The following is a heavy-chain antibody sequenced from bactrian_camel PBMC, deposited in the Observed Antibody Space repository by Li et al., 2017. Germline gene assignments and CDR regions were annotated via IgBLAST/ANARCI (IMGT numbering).Heavy chain of an antibody. CDR3: ASTGWSPAPTLRTTDYRY. J-gene: IGHJ4*01. V-gene: IGHV3S42*01. Sequence: DVQLVESGGGSVQAGGSLRLSCVVSGYTYSMLCMAWFRQAPGDERQGVAAIDNDGYPSYSALVKGRFTISKDNAKDVLHLQMNSLKPEDSGMYYCASTGWSPAPTLRTTDYRYWGQGTQVTVS. CDR1: GYTYSMLC. D-gene: IGHD5*01. CDR2: IDNDGYP.